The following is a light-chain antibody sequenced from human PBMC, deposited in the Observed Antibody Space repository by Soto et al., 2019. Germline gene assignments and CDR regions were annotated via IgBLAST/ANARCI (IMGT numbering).Light chain of an antibody. CDR2: GAS. J-gene: IGKJ5*01. V-gene: IGKV3-20*01. CDR1: QSVSSSY. Sequence: EIVLTQSPGTLSLSPGEGATLSCRASQSVSSSYLAWYQQSPGQAPRLLIYGASTRATDIPDRFSGSWSGTDFTLTIGRLEPEDFAVYYCQQYGSSPSTFGQGTRLEIK. CDR3: QQYGSSPST.